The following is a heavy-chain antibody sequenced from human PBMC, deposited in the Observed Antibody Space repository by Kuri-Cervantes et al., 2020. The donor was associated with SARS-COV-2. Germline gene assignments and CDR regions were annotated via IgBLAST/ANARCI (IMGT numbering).Heavy chain of an antibody. J-gene: IGHJ5*02. CDR2: INPSGGST. D-gene: IGHD3-3*01. V-gene: IGHV1-46*01. CDR1: GYTFTSYY. CDR3: ARDALPTIFGVVIICWFDP. Sequence: ASVKVSCKASGYTFTSYYMHWVRQAPGQGLEWMGIINPSGGSTSYAQKFQGRVTMTRDTSTSTVYMELSSLRSEDTAVYYCARDALPTIFGVVIICWFDPWGQGTLVTVSS.